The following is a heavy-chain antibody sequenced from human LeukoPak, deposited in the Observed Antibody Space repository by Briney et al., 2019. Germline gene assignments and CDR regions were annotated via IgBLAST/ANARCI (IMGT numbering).Heavy chain of an antibody. Sequence: PSETLSLTCTVSGGSISSYYWSWIRQPPGKGLEWIGYIYYSGSTNYNPSLRSRVTISVDTSKNQVSLKLISVTAADTAVYYCARMHDGDYGDFWGQGTLVTVSS. CDR3: ARMHDGDYGDF. V-gene: IGHV4-59*08. D-gene: IGHD4-17*01. J-gene: IGHJ4*02. CDR1: GGSISSYY. CDR2: IYYSGST.